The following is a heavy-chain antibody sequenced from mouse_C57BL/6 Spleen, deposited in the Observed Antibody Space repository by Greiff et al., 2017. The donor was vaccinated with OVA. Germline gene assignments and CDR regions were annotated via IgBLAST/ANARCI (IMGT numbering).Heavy chain of an antibody. V-gene: IGHV3-1*01. J-gene: IGHJ3*01. D-gene: IGHD2-3*01. Sequence: DVKLQESGPGMVKPSQSLSLTCTVTGYSITSGYDWHWIRHFPGNKLEWMGYISYSGSTNYNPSLKSRIAITHDTSKNHFFLKLNSVTTEDTATYYCARDDGYYVWFAYWGQGTLVTVSA. CDR3: ARDDGYYVWFAY. CDR1: GYSITSGYD. CDR2: ISYSGST.